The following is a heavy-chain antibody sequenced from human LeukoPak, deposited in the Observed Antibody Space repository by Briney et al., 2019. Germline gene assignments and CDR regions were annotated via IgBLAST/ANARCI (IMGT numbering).Heavy chain of an antibody. J-gene: IGHJ3*02. CDR2: IKTDGTNA. Sequence: GGSLRLSCAASGFTFSNYWMHWVRQAPGKGLVWVSRIKTDGTNASYAESVKGRFTVSRDNAKNTLYLQMNSLRAEDTAVYYCVRWQDIWGQGTMVTVSS. CDR1: GFTFSNYW. CDR3: VRWQDI. V-gene: IGHV3-74*01.